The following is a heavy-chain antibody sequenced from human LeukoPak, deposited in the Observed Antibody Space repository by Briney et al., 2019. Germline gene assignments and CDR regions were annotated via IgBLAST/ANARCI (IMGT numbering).Heavy chain of an antibody. CDR3: ARHFNQYHDSGSYYSNYWYFDL. CDR1: GYSFTSYW. D-gene: IGHD3-10*01. CDR2: IDPSDSYT. V-gene: IGHV5-10-1*01. Sequence: GESLRISCKGSGYSFTSYWISWVRQMPGKGLEGMGRIDPSDSYTNYSPSFQGHVTISADKSITTAYLQWSTLKASDTATYYCARHFNQYHDSGSYYSNYWYFDLWGRGTLVTVSS. J-gene: IGHJ2*01.